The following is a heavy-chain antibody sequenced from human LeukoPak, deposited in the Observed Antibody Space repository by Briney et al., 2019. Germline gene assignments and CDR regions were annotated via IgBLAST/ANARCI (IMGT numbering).Heavy chain of an antibody. CDR3: AEDVQWLVRPYYFDY. J-gene: IGHJ4*02. V-gene: IGHV3-23*01. CDR1: GFTFSSYA. Sequence: GGSLRLSCAASGFTFSSYAMSWVRQAPGKGLEWVSAISGSGGSTYYADSVKGRFTISRDNSKNTLYLQMNSLRAEDTAVYYCAEDVQWLVRPYYFDYWGQGTLVTVSS. CDR2: ISGSGGST. D-gene: IGHD6-19*01.